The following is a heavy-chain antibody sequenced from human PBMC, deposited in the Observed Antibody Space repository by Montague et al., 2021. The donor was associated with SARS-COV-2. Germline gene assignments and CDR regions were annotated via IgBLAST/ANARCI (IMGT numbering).Heavy chain of an antibody. D-gene: IGHD6-13*01. Sequence: ETLSLTCTVSGGSVSSGGYYWGWIRQPPGKGLEWIGYIYYSGSTNYNPSLKSRVTISLDTSKNQFSLKLTSVTAADTAVYYCARVSLAAAATRSDYWGQGTLVTVSS. CDR1: GGSVSSGGYY. J-gene: IGHJ4*02. CDR3: ARVSLAAAATRSDY. CDR2: IYYSGST. V-gene: IGHV4-61*08.